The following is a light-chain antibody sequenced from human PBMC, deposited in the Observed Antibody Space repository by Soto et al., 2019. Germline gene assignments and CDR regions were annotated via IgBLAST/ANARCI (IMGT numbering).Light chain of an antibody. CDR3: SSSAGSNSWVV. CDR2: EVT. V-gene: IGLV2-8*01. CDR1: SSDVGGYNY. Sequence: QSALTQPPSASGSPGQSVTISCTGTSSDVGGYNYVSWYQQHPGKAPKLMIYEVTKRPSGVPDRFSGSKSGNTASLTVSGLEAEDEADYYCSSSAGSNSWVVFGGGTKLTVL. J-gene: IGLJ2*01.